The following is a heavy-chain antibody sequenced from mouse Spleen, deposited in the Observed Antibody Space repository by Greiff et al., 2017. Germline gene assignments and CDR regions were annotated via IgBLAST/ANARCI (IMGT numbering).Heavy chain of an antibody. CDR1: GYTFTSYW. D-gene: IGHD1-1*02. V-gene: IGHV1-64*01. CDR3: AREGGNYDAMDY. Sequence: VQLKQPGAELVKPGASVKLSCKASGYTFTSYWMHWVKQRPGQGLEWIGMIHPNSGSTNYNEKFKSKATLTVDKSSSTAYMQLSSLTSEDSAVYYCAREGGNYDAMDYWGQGTSVTVSS. CDR2: IHPNSGST. J-gene: IGHJ4*01.